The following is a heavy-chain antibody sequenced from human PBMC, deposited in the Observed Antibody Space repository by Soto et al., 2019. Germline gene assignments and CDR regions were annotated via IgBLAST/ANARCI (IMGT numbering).Heavy chain of an antibody. CDR1: GGSISSGGYY. Sequence: QVQLQESGPGLVKPSQTLSLTCTVSGGSISSGGYYWSWIRQHPGKGLEGIGYIYYRGRNYYNPSLKSRVTRSVDPAKNQLSLKRSSVTAADTAVYYCARASQRGYSYGHFDYWGQGTLVTVSS. CDR2: IYYRGRN. D-gene: IGHD5-18*01. V-gene: IGHV4-31*03. J-gene: IGHJ4*02. CDR3: ARASQRGYSYGHFDY.